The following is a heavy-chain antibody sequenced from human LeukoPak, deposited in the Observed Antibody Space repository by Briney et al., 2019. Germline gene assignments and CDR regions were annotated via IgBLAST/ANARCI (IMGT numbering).Heavy chain of an antibody. CDR3: ARDHPPGGWPYYYYYGMDV. D-gene: IGHD6-19*01. V-gene: IGHV3-74*01. Sequence: GGSLRLSCAASGFTFSSYWMHWVRQVPGKGLVWVSRINSGGSSTNYADSVKGRFTISRDNAKNSLYLQMNSLRAEDTAVYYCARDHPPGGWPYYYYYGMDVWGQGTTVTVSS. J-gene: IGHJ6*02. CDR1: GFTFSSYW. CDR2: INSGGSST.